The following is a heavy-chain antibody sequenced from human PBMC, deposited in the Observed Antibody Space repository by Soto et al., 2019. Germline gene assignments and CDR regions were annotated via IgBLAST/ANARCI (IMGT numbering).Heavy chain of an antibody. CDR1: GFTFSNYV. J-gene: IGHJ4*02. Sequence: GGSLRLSCAASGFTFSNYVMSWVRQAPGKGLERVSSISGSGDNTYYADSVKGRFTISRDNSKNTLFLQMNSLRAEDTAVYYCAKLPLVLALLLDYWGQGTLVIVSS. D-gene: IGHD3-10*01. CDR3: AKLPLVLALLLDY. V-gene: IGHV3-23*01. CDR2: ISGSGDNT.